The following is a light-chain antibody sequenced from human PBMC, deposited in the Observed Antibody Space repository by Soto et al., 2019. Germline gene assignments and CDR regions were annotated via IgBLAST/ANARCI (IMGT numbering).Light chain of an antibody. CDR1: QGISSY. V-gene: IGKV1-8*01. J-gene: IGKJ1*01. CDR2: ATS. Sequence: AIRMTQSPSSLSASAGDKVTITCRASQGISSYLAWFQQKPGRPPKLLMSATSTLQSDVPSRISGSGSGTDLTLTICGLQSEDVATYYCQQYYTYPWTFGQGTNVEIK. CDR3: QQYYTYPWT.